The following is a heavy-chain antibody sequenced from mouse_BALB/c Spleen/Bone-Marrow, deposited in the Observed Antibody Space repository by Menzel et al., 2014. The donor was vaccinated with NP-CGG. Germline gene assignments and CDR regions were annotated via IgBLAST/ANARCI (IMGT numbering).Heavy chain of an antibody. D-gene: IGHD4-1*01. CDR1: GFTFSDYA. CDR2: ITSGGGST. J-gene: IGHJ2*01. Sequence: EVQRVESGGGLVKPGRFLKLSCAASGFTFSDYAVSWVRQSPEKRPEWVATITSGGGSTYYPDSVKGRFTISRDNAKNTLYLQMSSLRSEDTAMYYCARQENWALDYWGQGTTLTVSS. CDR3: ARQENWALDY. V-gene: IGHV5-9-3*01.